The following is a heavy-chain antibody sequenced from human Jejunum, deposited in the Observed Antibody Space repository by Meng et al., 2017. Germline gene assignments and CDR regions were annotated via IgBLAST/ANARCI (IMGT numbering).Heavy chain of an antibody. CDR2: TSYSGSTA. J-gene: IGHJ4*02. CDR1: GFTFSSYE. Sequence: GGSLRLSCAASGFTFSSYEMNWVRQAPGKGLEWVSYTSYSGSTAYYVDSVKGRFTISRDNAKNSLYLQMNSLRAGDTAVYYCARGVCSGDTCYYDSWGQGTLVTVSS. D-gene: IGHD2-15*01. V-gene: IGHV3-48*03. CDR3: ARGVCSGDTCYYDS.